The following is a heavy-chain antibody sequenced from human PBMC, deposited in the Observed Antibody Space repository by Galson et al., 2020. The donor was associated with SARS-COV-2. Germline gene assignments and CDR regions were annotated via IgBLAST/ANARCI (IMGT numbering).Heavy chain of an antibody. V-gene: IGHV1-18*01. CDR1: GYRFDNYG. D-gene: IGHD3-9*01. Sequence: ASVKVSCQASGYRFDNYGISWVRQAPGQGLEWMGWITAYNGDTNYAPKFQGRVTLTTDTSTSTAFMELRNLRSDDTAIYYCARDKPFKYDLLTGHYCWFDPWGQGTLVTVSS. CDR2: ITAYNGDT. J-gene: IGHJ5*02. CDR3: ARDKPFKYDLLTGHYCWFDP.